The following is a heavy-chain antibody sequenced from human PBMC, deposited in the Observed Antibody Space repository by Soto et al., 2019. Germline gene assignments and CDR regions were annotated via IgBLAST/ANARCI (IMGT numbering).Heavy chain of an antibody. CDR2: TYYRSKWYN. CDR3: GRAHLATHRYLLEPLVP. V-gene: IGHV6-1*01. D-gene: IGHD1-1*01. Sequence: SQTLSLTCAISGDSVSSNSATWNWIRQSPSRGLEWLGRTYYRSKWYNDYAISVKSRITINPDTSKNQFSLQLNSVIPEDTAVYYCGRAHLATHRYLLEPLVPWGQGTLLTVSS. CDR1: GDSVSSNSAT. J-gene: IGHJ5*02.